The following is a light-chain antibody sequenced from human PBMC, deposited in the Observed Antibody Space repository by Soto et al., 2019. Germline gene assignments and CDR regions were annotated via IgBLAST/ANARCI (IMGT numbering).Light chain of an antibody. V-gene: IGLV1-40*01. CDR3: QSYDSSLRLL. J-gene: IGLJ2*01. Sequence: QAVVTQPPSVSGAPGQRVTISCTGSSSNIGAGYDVHWYQQLPGTAPKLLIYGNSNRPSGVPDRFSGSKSGTSASLAITRLQAEDEADYYCQSYDSSLRLLFGGGTKLTVL. CDR2: GNS. CDR1: SSNIGAGYD.